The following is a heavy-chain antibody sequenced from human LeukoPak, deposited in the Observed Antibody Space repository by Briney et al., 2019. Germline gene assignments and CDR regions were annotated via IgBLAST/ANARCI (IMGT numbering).Heavy chain of an antibody. CDR3: ARAASPGGDYFDY. D-gene: IGHD1-1*01. V-gene: IGHV4-38-2*01. Sequence: PSETLSLTCAVSGYSISSGYYWGWIRQPPGKGLEWLRSIYHSGSTYYNPSLKSRVTISVDTSKNQFSLKLSSVTAADTAVYYCARAASPGGDYFDYWGQGTLVTVSS. J-gene: IGHJ4*02. CDR2: IYHSGST. CDR1: GYSISSGYY.